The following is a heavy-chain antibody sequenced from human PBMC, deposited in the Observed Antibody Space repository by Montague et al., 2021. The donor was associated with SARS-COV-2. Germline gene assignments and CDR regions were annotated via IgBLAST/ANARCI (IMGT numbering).Heavy chain of an antibody. Sequence: VKPTQTLTLTCTFSGFSLSTSGMCVSWIRQPPGKALEWLALIDWDDDKYYSTSLKTRLTISKDTSENQVVLTMTNMDPVDTATYYCARIRDYDILTGSYSGFDYWGQGTLVTVSS. V-gene: IGHV2-70*01. CDR2: IDWDDDK. CDR1: GFSLSTSGMC. D-gene: IGHD3-9*01. CDR3: ARIRDYDILTGSYSGFDY. J-gene: IGHJ4*02.